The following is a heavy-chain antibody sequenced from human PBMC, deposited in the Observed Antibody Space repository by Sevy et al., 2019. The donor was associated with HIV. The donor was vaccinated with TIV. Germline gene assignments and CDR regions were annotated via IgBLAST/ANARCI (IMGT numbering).Heavy chain of an antibody. CDR3: AKDILPASREDYYYYGMDV. J-gene: IGHJ6*02. Sequence: GGSLRLSCAASGFTFDDYTMHWVRQAPGKGLEWVSLISWDGGSTYYADSVKGRFTISIDNSKNSLYLQMNSLRTEDTALYYCAKDILPASREDYYYYGMDVWGQGTTVTVSS. V-gene: IGHV3-43*01. CDR1: GFTFDDYT. CDR2: ISWDGGST.